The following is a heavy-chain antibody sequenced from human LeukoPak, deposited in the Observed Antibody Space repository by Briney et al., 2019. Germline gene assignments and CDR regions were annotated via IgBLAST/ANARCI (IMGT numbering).Heavy chain of an antibody. Sequence: SETLSLTCTVSGGSISSYYWSWIRQPPGKGLEWIGYIYYTGSTNYNPSLKSPVTISVDTSKNQFSLKLSSVTAADTAVYYCVKGKNAFDIWGQGTMVTVSS. CDR3: VKGKNAFDI. CDR1: GGSISSYY. V-gene: IGHV4-59*01. CDR2: IYYTGST. J-gene: IGHJ3*02.